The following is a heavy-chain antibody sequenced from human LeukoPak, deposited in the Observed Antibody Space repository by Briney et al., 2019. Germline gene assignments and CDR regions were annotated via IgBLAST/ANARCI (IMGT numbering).Heavy chain of an antibody. J-gene: IGHJ4*02. CDR3: ARQGSAYYFDF. CDR1: GGSISSISYY. D-gene: IGHD2-15*01. Sequence: KTSDTLSLTCTVSGGSISSISYYWGWIRQPPGKELQWIASVYYSGRTNYSPSLKSRVTISVDTSEKQFSLQLNSVTAADTAVYYCARQGSAYYFDFWGQGLLVTVSS. CDR2: VYYSGRT. V-gene: IGHV4-39*01.